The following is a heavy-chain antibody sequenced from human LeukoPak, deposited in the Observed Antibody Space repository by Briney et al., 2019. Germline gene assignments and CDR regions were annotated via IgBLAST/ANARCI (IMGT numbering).Heavy chain of an antibody. CDR2: IYYTGSN. CDR1: GGSISNYS. CDR3: ARLKTDYGGNDYYFDY. V-gene: IGHV4-59*08. Sequence: PSETLSLTCTVSGGSISNYSWSWIRQPPGKGLEWIGYIYYTGSNNYNPSLKSRVTISVDTSKNQFSLRLSSVTAADTAVYYCARLKTDYGGNDYYFDYWGQGTLVTVSS. J-gene: IGHJ4*02. D-gene: IGHD4-23*01.